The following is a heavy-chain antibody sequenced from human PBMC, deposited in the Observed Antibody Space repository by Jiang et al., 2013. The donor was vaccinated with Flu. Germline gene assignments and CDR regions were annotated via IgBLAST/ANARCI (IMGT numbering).Heavy chain of an antibody. V-gene: IGHV4-59*01. Sequence: GKGLEWIGYIYYSGSTNYNPYPPRSRVTISVDTSKNQFSLKLSSVTAADTAVYYCATYRYELSNNWFDPWGQGTLVTVSS. CDR2: IYYSGST. CDR3: ATYRYELSNNWFDP. D-gene: IGHD3-16*02. J-gene: IGHJ5*02.